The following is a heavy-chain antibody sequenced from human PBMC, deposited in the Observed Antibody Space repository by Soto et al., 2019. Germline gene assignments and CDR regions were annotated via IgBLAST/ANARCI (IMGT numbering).Heavy chain of an antibody. V-gene: IGHV3-73*01. J-gene: IGHJ4*02. CDR3: TSLGITGTTGDY. CDR2: IRSKANSYAT. D-gene: IGHD1-7*01. CDR1: GFTFSGSA. Sequence: GGSLRLSCAASGFTFSGSAMHWVRQASGKGLEWVGRIRSKANSYATAYAASGKGRFTISRDDSKNTAYLQMNSLKTEDTAVYYCTSLGITGTTGDYWGQGTLVTVSS.